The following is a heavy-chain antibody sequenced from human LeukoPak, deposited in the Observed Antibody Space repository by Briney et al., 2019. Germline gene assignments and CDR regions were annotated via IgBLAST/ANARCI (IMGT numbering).Heavy chain of an antibody. J-gene: IGHJ3*02. Sequence: ASVKVSCKASGYTFTGYYMHWVRQAPGQGLEWMGWINPNSGGTNYAQKFQGRVTMTRDTSISTAYMEPSRLRSDDTAVYYCARTEYCSSTSCYTPHDAFDIWGQGTMVTVSS. CDR2: INPNSGGT. V-gene: IGHV1-2*02. CDR3: ARTEYCSSTSCYTPHDAFDI. D-gene: IGHD2-2*01. CDR1: GYTFTGYY.